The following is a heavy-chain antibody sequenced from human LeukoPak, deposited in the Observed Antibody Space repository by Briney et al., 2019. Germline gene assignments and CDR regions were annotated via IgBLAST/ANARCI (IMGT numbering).Heavy chain of an antibody. V-gene: IGHV3-30*03. CDR1: GFSFRSYG. J-gene: IGHJ3*02. Sequence: GRSLRLSCAASGFSFRSYGMHWVRQAPGKGLEWVAVISSDEINEYYADSVKGRFTISRDNAKNSLCLQMNSLRAEDTAVYYCARVGTAMSDAFEIWGQGTMVTVSS. CDR3: ARVGTAMSDAFEI. D-gene: IGHD5-18*01. CDR2: ISSDEINE.